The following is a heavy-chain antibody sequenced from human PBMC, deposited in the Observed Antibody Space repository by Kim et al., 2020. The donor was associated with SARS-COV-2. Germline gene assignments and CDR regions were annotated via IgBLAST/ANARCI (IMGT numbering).Heavy chain of an antibody. Sequence: ASVKVSCKASGYTFTSYGITWVRQAPGQGLEWMGWISAYNGDTNYAQRLQGRVTMTTDTSTTTAYMELRTLRSDDTAVYYCAREGYFDSSGQRFSFYGMDVWCQGTTVTVSS. V-gene: IGHV1-18*01. D-gene: IGHD3-22*01. CDR2: ISAYNGDT. CDR1: GYTFTSYG. CDR3: AREGYFDSSGQRFSFYGMDV. J-gene: IGHJ6*02.